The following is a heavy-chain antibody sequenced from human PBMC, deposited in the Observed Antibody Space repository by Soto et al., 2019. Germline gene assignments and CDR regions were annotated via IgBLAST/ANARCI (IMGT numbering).Heavy chain of an antibody. Sequence: SETLSLTCAVSGGSISSGGYSWSWIRQPPAKGLEWIGYIYHSGSTYYNPSLKSRVTISVDRSKNQFSLKLSSVTAADTAVYYCARLHSSSWYVWFDPWGQGTLVTVSS. D-gene: IGHD6-13*01. CDR2: IYHSGST. CDR1: GGSISSGGYS. CDR3: ARLHSSSWYVWFDP. V-gene: IGHV4-30-2*01. J-gene: IGHJ5*02.